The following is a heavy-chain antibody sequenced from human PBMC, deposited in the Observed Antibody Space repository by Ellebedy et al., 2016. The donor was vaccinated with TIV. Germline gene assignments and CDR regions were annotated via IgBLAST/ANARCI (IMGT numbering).Heavy chain of an antibody. D-gene: IGHD5-24*01. CDR1: GFTFSRYT. CDR3: VRDQMGSSYPFDY. CDR2: IHSDGRTT. J-gene: IGHJ4*02. Sequence: GGSLRLXCVASGFTFSRYTMNWVRQAPGKGLVWVSRIHSDGRTTSYADSVKGRFTISRDSAKNMLYLQMNSLRAEDTAVFYCVRDQMGSSYPFDYWGQGTLVTVSP. V-gene: IGHV3-74*01.